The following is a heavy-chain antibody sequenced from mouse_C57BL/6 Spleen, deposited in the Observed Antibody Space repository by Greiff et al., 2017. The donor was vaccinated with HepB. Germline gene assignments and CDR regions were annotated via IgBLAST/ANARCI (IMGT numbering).Heavy chain of an antibody. CDR1: GYAFSSSW. Sequence: QVQLQQSGPELVKPGASVKISCKASGYAFSSSWMNWVKQRPGKGLEWIGRIYPGDGDTNYNGKFKGKATLTADKSSSTAYMQLSSLTSEDSAVYFCARGRYYDYDRFDYWGQGTTLTVSS. D-gene: IGHD2-4*01. V-gene: IGHV1-82*01. CDR3: ARGRYYDYDRFDY. CDR2: IYPGDGDT. J-gene: IGHJ2*01.